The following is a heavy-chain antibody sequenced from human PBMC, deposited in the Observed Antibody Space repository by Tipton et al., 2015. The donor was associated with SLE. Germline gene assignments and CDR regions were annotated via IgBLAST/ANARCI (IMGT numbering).Heavy chain of an antibody. CDR3: TRQTADHLGDLQDY. CDR1: GFTFSSSA. CDR2: IRSKANSYAT. J-gene: IGHJ4*02. D-gene: IGHD2-21*02. Sequence: SLRLPCAASGFTFSSSAMHWVRQASGKGLEWVGRIRSKANSYATAYAASVKGRFTIPRDDSKNTAYLHMNSLKTEDTAVYYCTRQTADHLGDLQDYWGQGTLVTVSS. V-gene: IGHV3-73*01.